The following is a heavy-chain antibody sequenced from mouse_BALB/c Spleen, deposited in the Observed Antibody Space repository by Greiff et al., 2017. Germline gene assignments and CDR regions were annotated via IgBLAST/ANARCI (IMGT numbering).Heavy chain of an antibody. V-gene: IGHV1S81*02. Sequence: QVQLQQPGAELVKPGASVKLSCKASGYTFTSYWMHWVKQRPGQGLEWIGEINPSNGRTNYNEKFKSKATLTVDKSSSTAYMQLSSLTSEDSAVYYCARRDLRGFDYWGQGTTLTVSS. D-gene: IGHD1-1*01. J-gene: IGHJ2*01. CDR1: GYTFTSYW. CDR2: INPSNGRT. CDR3: ARRDLRGFDY.